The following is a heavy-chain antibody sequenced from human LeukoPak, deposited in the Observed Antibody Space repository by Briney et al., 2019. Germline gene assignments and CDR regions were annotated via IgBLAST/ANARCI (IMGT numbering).Heavy chain of an antibody. D-gene: IGHD3/OR15-3a*01. CDR2: MNPNSGNT. J-gene: IGHJ4*02. CDR1: GYTFTSYD. Sequence: EASVKVSCKASGYTFTSYDINWVRQATGQGLEWMGWMNPNSGNTGYAQKFQGRVTMTRNTSISAAYMELSSLRSEDTAVYFCAKRGVVIRVILVGFHKEAYYFESWGQGALVTASS. CDR3: AKRGVVIRVILVGFHKEAYYFES. V-gene: IGHV1-8*01.